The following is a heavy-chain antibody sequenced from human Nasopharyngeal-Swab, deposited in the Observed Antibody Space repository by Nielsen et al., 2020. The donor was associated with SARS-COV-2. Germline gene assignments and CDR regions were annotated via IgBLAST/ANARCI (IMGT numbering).Heavy chain of an antibody. D-gene: IGHD1-26*01. CDR3: ARRETIVGSFDY. V-gene: IGHV4-38-2*02. CDR2: IYYSGST. J-gene: IGHJ4*02. Sequence: SETLSLTCTVSGYSISSGYYWGWIRQPPEKGLEWIGSIYYSGSTYYNPSLKSRVTISVDTSKNQFSLKLNSVTAADTAVYYCARRETIVGSFDYWGQGTLVTVSS. CDR1: GYSISSGYY.